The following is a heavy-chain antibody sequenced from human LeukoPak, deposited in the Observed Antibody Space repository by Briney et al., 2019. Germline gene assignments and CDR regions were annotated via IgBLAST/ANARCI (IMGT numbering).Heavy chain of an antibody. Sequence: GWCLRLSCAPSLFTFRSYSMQGVRQAPGEGLEGAAVISYDGSNKYYAGSVKGRVTISRDNSTNALYLQMNSLTAEDTAVYYCARVMRYEVVANAGGFDYWGQRTLVTVSS. J-gene: IGHJ4*02. CDR2: ISYDGSNK. V-gene: IGHV3-30-3*01. D-gene: IGHD2-15*01. CDR3: ARVMRYEVVANAGGFDY. CDR1: LFTFRSYS.